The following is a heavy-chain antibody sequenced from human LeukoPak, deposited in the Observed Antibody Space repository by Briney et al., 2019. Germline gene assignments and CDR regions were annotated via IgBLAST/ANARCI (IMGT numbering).Heavy chain of an antibody. Sequence: GGSLRLSCAASGFTFSSYGMHWVRQAPGKGLEWVAVIWYDGSNKYYADSVKGRFTISRDNSKNTLYLQMNSLRAEDTAVYYCARDYYYGSGRAFDIWGQGTMVTVSS. CDR3: ARDYYYGSGRAFDI. J-gene: IGHJ3*02. CDR1: GFTFSSYG. V-gene: IGHV3-33*01. D-gene: IGHD3-10*01. CDR2: IWYDGSNK.